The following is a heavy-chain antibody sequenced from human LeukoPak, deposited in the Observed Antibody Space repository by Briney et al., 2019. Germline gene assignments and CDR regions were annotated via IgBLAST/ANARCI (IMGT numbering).Heavy chain of an antibody. CDR1: GDSMTSTSHF. D-gene: IGHD3-22*01. CDR3: ARHYYDSSGYSSPFDY. CDR2: IYYRGST. Sequence: SETLSLTCTVSGDSMTSTSHFWDWIRQPPGKGLEWIGSIYYRGSTYYNPSLKSRVTISVDTSRNQFSLKLTSVTAADTAVYYCARHYYDSSGYSSPFDYWGQGTLVTVSS. J-gene: IGHJ4*02. V-gene: IGHV4-39*07.